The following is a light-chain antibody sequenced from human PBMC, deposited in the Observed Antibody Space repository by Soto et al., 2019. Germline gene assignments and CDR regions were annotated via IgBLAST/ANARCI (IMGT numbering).Light chain of an antibody. CDR3: QHYAASPWA. Sequence: EVVLTQSPGTLSLSPGERATLSCRASQSVSSTLAWYQQKPGQTPRLLIYAASYWATGIPDRFSGSGSGTEFTLSISRLDPADFAVYYCQHYAASPWAFGPGTKVDIK. CDR1: QSVSST. J-gene: IGKJ1*01. CDR2: AAS. V-gene: IGKV3-20*01.